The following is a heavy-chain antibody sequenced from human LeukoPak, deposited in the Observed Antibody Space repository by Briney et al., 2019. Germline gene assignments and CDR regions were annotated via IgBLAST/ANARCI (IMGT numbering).Heavy chain of an antibody. Sequence: GGSLRLSSAASGFTSSSYTIHWVRQAPGKGLEWVAVISYDGSNKYYADSVKGRFTISRDNSKNTLYLQMNSLRAEDTAVYFCARDNNYYDRSFDIWGQGTMVTVSS. D-gene: IGHD3-22*01. CDR2: ISYDGSNK. CDR3: ARDNNYYDRSFDI. CDR1: GFTSSSYT. J-gene: IGHJ3*02. V-gene: IGHV3-30*04.